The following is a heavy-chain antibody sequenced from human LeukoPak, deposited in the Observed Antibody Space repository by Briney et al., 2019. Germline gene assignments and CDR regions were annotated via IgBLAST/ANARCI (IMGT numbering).Heavy chain of an antibody. Sequence: GGSLRLSCAASEFTFSSYSMNWVRQAPGKGLEWVSSISSSSSYIYYADSVKGRFTISRDNAKNSLYLQMNSLRAEDTAVYYCARVLRQWLVGTDAFDIWGQGTMVTVSS. CDR2: ISSSSSYI. J-gene: IGHJ3*02. CDR1: EFTFSSYS. CDR3: ARVLRQWLVGTDAFDI. D-gene: IGHD6-19*01. V-gene: IGHV3-21*01.